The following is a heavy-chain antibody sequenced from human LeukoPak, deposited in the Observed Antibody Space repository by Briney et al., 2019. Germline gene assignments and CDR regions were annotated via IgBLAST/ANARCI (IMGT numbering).Heavy chain of an antibody. Sequence: ASVKVSCEVSGYTLTELSMHWVRQAPGKGLEWMGGFDPEDGETIYAQKFQGRVTMTEDTSTDTAYMELSSLRSEDTAVYYCATSNKYYDFWSGFPRYYYYYMDVWGKGTTVTVSS. CDR1: GYTLTELS. D-gene: IGHD3-3*01. CDR2: FDPEDGET. V-gene: IGHV1-24*01. CDR3: ATSNKYYDFWSGFPRYYYYYMDV. J-gene: IGHJ6*03.